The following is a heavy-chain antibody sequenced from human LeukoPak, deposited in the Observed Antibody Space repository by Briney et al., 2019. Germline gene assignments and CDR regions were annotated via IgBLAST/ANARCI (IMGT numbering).Heavy chain of an antibody. J-gene: IGHJ3*02. V-gene: IGHV3-20*04. Sequence: GGSLRLSCAASGFTFDDYGMSWVRQAPGKGLEWVSGINWNGGSTGYADSVKGRFTISRDNAKNSLYLQMNSLRAEDTALYYCARRIAAAGTGDAFDIWGQGTMVTVS. CDR3: ARRIAAAGTGDAFDI. CDR2: INWNGGST. D-gene: IGHD6-13*01. CDR1: GFTFDDYG.